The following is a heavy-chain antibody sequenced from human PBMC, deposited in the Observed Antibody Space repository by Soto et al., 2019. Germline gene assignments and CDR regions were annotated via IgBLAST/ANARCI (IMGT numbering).Heavy chain of an antibody. D-gene: IGHD3-9*01. CDR3: ATEIDWLHAFDL. Sequence: QVRLVEFGGGVVQPGNSLRLSCAASGFTFSTYGMHWVPQAPGKGLEWVAHIWHDGSNTYYIDSVKGRFTISRDNSKNTLYLQMNSLRAEDTAVYYCATEIDWLHAFDLWGQGTMVTVSS. CDR1: GFTFSTYG. CDR2: IWHDGSNT. J-gene: IGHJ3*01. V-gene: IGHV3-33*01.